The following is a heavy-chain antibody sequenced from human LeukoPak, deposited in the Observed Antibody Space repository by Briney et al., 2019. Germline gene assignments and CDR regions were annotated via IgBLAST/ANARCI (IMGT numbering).Heavy chain of an antibody. CDR1: GYTFTSYA. CDR2: INAGNGNT. J-gene: IGHJ4*02. V-gene: IGHV1-3*01. Sequence: GASVKVSCKASGYTFTSYAMHWVHQAPGQRLELMGWINAGNGNTKYSQKFQGRVTITRDTSASTAYMELSSLRSEDTAVYYCAREDIAVAADYWGQGTLVTVSS. CDR3: AREDIAVAADY. D-gene: IGHD6-19*01.